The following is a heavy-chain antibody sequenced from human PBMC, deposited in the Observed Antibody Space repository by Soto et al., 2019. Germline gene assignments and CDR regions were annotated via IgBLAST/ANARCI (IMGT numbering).Heavy chain of an antibody. D-gene: IGHD2-15*01. V-gene: IGHV3-30*18. CDR1: GFTFSSYG. Sequence: GGSLRLSCAASGFTFSSYGMHWVRQAPGKGLEWVAVISYDGSNKYYADSVKGRFTISRDNSKNTLYLQMNSLRAEDTAVYYCANLILIGYWGQGTLVTVSS. J-gene: IGHJ4*02. CDR2: ISYDGSNK. CDR3: ANLILIGY.